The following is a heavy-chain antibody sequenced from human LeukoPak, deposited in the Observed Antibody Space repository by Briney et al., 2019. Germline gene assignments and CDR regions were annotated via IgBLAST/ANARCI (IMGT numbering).Heavy chain of an antibody. D-gene: IGHD3-3*01. CDR2: ISSSSSTI. V-gene: IGHV3-48*01. J-gene: IGHJ4*02. Sequence: PGGSLRLSCAASGFTFSSYSMNWVRQAPGKGLEWDSYISSSSSTIHYADSVKGRFTISRDNAKNSLYLQMNSLRAEDTAVYYCASDFWSGPYYFAYWGQGTLVTVSS. CDR1: GFTFSSYS. CDR3: ASDFWSGPYYFAY.